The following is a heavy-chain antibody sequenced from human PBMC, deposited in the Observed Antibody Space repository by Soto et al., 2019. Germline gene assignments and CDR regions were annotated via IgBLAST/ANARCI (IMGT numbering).Heavy chain of an antibody. D-gene: IGHD1-1*01. Sequence: EVQLLESGGGLVQPGGSLRLSCAASGFTFSTYAMNWVRQAPGNGLEWVSAISGSGGSIHYADSVKGRFTISRDNSKNTLYLQMNSLRDDDTAVYHCVKGYWKGDVWGQETTVTVSS. J-gene: IGHJ6*02. V-gene: IGHV3-23*01. CDR1: GFTFSTYA. CDR2: ISGSGGSI. CDR3: VKGYWKGDV.